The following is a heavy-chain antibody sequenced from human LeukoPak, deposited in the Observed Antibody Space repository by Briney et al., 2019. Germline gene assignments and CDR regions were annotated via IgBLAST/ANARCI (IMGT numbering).Heavy chain of an antibody. D-gene: IGHD3-22*01. J-gene: IGHJ4*02. CDR2: ISRGSDHI. V-gene: IGHV3-21*01. Sequence: GGSLRLSCAASGFTFSSYSMNWVRQAPGKGLEWVSSISRGSDHIFYADSMKGRFTISRDNAKNSLYLQMNSLGAEDTAVYYCARPYDTRGYFPDYWGQGTLVTVSS. CDR3: ARPYDTRGYFPDY. CDR1: GFTFSSYS.